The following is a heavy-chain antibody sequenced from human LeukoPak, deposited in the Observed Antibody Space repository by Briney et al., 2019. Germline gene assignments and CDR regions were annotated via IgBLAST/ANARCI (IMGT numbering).Heavy chain of an antibody. D-gene: IGHD3-22*01. J-gene: IGHJ4*02. CDR2: ISRGSDHI. V-gene: IGHV3-21*01. Sequence: GGSLRLSCAASGFTFSSYSMNWVRQAPGKGLEWVSSISRGSDHIFYADSMKGRFTISRDNAKNSLYLQMNSLGAEDTAVYYCARPYDTRGYFPDYWGQGTLVTVSS. CDR3: ARPYDTRGYFPDY. CDR1: GFTFSSYS.